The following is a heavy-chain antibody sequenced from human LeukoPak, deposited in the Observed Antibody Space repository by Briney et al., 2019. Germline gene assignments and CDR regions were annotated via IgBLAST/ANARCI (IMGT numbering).Heavy chain of an antibody. V-gene: IGHV1-69*04. CDR1: GGTFSSYA. Sequence: SVKVSCKASGGTFSSYAISWVRQAPGQGPEWMGRIIPILGIANYAQKFQGRVTITADKSTSTAYMELSSLRSEDTAVYYCARESYGDYPAAGYYFDYWGQGTLVTVSS. CDR3: ARESYGDYPAAGYYFDY. D-gene: IGHD4-17*01. CDR2: IIPILGIA. J-gene: IGHJ4*02.